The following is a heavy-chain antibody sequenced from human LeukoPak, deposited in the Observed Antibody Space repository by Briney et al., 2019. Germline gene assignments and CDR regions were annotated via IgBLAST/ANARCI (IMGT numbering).Heavy chain of an antibody. J-gene: IGHJ4*02. CDR2: INHSGST. V-gene: IGHV4-34*01. Sequence: PSETLSLTCAVYGGSFSGYYWSWIRQPPGKGLEWIGEINHSGSTNYNPSLKSRVTISVDTSKNQFSLKLSSVTAADTAVYYCARGSGWYLRYYFDYWGQGTLVTVSS. D-gene: IGHD6-19*01. CDR1: GGSFSGYY. CDR3: ARGSGWYLRYYFDY.